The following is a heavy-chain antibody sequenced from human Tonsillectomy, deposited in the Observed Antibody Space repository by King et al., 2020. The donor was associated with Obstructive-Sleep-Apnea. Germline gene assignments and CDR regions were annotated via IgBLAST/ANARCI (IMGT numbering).Heavy chain of an antibody. J-gene: IGHJ4*02. D-gene: IGHD1-26*01. CDR3: ARDSPDGNFDY. V-gene: IGHV4-59*01. CDR1: GGSISSYY. CDR2: IYYSGST. Sequence: VQLQESGPGLVKPSETLSLTCTVSGGSISSYYWSWIRQPPGKGLEWIGYIYYSGSTNYNPSLKSRVTISVDTSKNQFSLKLSSVTAADTAVYYCARDSPDGNFDYWGQGTLVTVSS.